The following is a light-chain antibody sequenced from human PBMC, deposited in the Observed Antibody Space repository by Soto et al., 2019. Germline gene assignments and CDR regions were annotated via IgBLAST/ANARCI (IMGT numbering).Light chain of an antibody. CDR1: SSDVGGYNY. CDR2: EVS. CDR3: SSYTSFSTYV. Sequence: QSALAQPASVSGSPGQSITISCTGTSSDVGGYNYVSWYQQRPGKAPKLMIYEVSNRPSGVSNRFSGSKSDNTASLTISGLQAEDEADYYCSSYTSFSTYVFGTGTKVTVL. V-gene: IGLV2-14*01. J-gene: IGLJ1*01.